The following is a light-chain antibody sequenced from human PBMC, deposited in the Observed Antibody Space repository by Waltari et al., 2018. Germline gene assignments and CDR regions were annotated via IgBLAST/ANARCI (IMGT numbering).Light chain of an antibody. Sequence: DIQMTQSPSTLSASVGDRVSITCRASQSISSWLAWYQQQPGKAPKLLIYKASSLESGVPSRFSGSGSGTEFTLTISSLQPDDFATYYGQQYNTYWTFGQGTKVEIK. V-gene: IGKV1-5*03. CDR1: QSISSW. J-gene: IGKJ1*01. CDR2: KAS. CDR3: QQYNTYWT.